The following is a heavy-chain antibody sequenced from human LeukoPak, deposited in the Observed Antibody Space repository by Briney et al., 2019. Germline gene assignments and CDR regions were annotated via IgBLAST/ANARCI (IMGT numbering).Heavy chain of an antibody. Sequence: GGSLRLSCAASAFTFSHYGMHWVRQAPGKGLEWVATIWYDGSNKFYADSVKGRFTISRDNSKNTLYVQMNSLRAEDTAVYYCARDGYSYGFVWFDPWGQGTLVTVSS. J-gene: IGHJ5*02. D-gene: IGHD5-18*01. CDR3: ARDGYSYGFVWFDP. V-gene: IGHV3-33*01. CDR2: IWYDGSNK. CDR1: AFTFSHYG.